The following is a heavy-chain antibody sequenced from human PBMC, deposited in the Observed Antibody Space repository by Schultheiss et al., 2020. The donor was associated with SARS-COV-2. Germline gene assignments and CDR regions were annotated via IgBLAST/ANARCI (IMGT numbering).Heavy chain of an antibody. Sequence: SETLSLTCTVSGGSISSYYWSWIRQTPGKGLEWIGEINHSGSTNYNPSLKSRVTISVDTSKNQFSLKLNSVTAADTAVYYCARVGYYYDSSGYYPYYFDYWGQGTLVTVSS. CDR1: GGSISSYY. D-gene: IGHD3-22*01. CDR2: INHSGST. CDR3: ARVGYYYDSSGYYPYYFDY. J-gene: IGHJ4*02. V-gene: IGHV4-34*01.